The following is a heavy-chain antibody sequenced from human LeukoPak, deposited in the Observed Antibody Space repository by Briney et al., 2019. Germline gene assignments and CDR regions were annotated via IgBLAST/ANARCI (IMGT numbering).Heavy chain of an antibody. D-gene: IGHD2-15*01. Sequence: PGGSLRLSCAASGFTFSSYWMHWVRQAPGKGLVWVSRINSDGSSTSYADSVKGRFTISRDNAKSTLYLQMNSLRAEDTAVYYCARDQGYCSGGSCYSRSFDYWGQGTLVTVSS. V-gene: IGHV3-74*01. CDR1: GFTFSSYW. CDR3: ARDQGYCSGGSCYSRSFDY. CDR2: INSDGSST. J-gene: IGHJ4*02.